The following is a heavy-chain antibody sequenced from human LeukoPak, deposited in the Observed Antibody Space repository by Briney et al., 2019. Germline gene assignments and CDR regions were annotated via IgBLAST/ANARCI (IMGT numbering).Heavy chain of an antibody. CDR2: ISYDGSNK. CDR1: GFTFSSYG. CDR3: AKDMDPAYYDFWSGTDY. J-gene: IGHJ4*02. V-gene: IGHV3-30*18. D-gene: IGHD3-3*01. Sequence: GGSLRLSCAASGFTFSSYGMHWVRQAPGKGLEWVAVISYDGSNKYCADSVKGRFTISRDNSKNTLYLQMNSLRAEDTAVYYCAKDMDPAYYDFWSGTDYWGQGTLVTVSS.